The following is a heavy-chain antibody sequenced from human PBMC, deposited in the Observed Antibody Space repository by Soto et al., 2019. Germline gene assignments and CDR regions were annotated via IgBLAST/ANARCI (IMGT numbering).Heavy chain of an antibody. CDR1: GGSFSDYY. CDR2: INHSGST. CDR3: ARNFFPTIFDFWSGYWLSDYYYGMDV. J-gene: IGHJ6*02. V-gene: IGHV4-34*01. D-gene: IGHD3-3*01. Sequence: SETLSLTCAVFGGSFSDYYWSWIRQPPGKGLEWIGEINHSGSTNYNPSLKSRVTISVDTSKNQFSLKLSSVTAADTAVYYCARNFFPTIFDFWSGYWLSDYYYGMDVWGQGTTVTVSS.